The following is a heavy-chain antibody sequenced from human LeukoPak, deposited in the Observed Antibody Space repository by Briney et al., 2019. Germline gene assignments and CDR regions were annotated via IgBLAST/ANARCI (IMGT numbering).Heavy chain of an antibody. CDR2: INHSGST. J-gene: IGHJ5*02. Sequence: SETLSLTCAVYGGSFSGYYGSWIRQPPGKGLEWIGEINHSGSTNYNPSLKSRVTISVDTSKNQFSLKLSSVTAADTAVYYCARGRHIVVVPAAAGRNWFDPWGQGTLVTVSS. CDR1: GGSFSGYY. V-gene: IGHV4-34*01. D-gene: IGHD2-2*01. CDR3: ARGRHIVVVPAAAGRNWFDP.